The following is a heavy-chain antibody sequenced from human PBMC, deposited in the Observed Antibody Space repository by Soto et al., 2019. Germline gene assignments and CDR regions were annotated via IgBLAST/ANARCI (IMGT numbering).Heavy chain of an antibody. D-gene: IGHD3-3*01. CDR3: KGGFGVNRS. CDR1: GFTVSNNY. Sequence: EVQLVESGGGLVQPGGSLRLSCAASGFTVSNNYMGWVRQAPGKGLEWVSLIYSGGAIYYADSVRGRFTISRDNSRNMVSLQMSSLRDEDTAVYYCKGGFGVNRSWGQGTLVTVSS. V-gene: IGHV3-66*01. CDR2: IYSGGAI. J-gene: IGHJ5*02.